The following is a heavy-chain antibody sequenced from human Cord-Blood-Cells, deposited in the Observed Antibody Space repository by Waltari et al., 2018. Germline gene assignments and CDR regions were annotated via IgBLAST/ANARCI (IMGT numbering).Heavy chain of an antibody. D-gene: IGHD1-26*01. CDR2: IKHSGRT. CDR3: AGGVGATNYYYYYYMDV. J-gene: IGHJ6*03. V-gene: IGHV4-34*01. Sequence: QVQLQQWGAGLLKPSETLSLTCAVYGGSFSGYYWSWIRQPPGKGLRWIGEIKHSGRTSYNPSLKGRVTVSVDTCKNQCSLELSSGTAADTAVYYCAGGVGATNYYYYYYMDVWGKGTTVTVSS. CDR1: GGSFSGYY.